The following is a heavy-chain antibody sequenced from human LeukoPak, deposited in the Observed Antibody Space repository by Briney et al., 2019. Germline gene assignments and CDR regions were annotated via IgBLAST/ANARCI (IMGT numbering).Heavy chain of an antibody. D-gene: IGHD2-15*01. V-gene: IGHV4-34*01. CDR3: ARDSRGGFDY. J-gene: IGHJ4*02. CDR2: INHSGST. CDR1: GGSFSGYY. Sequence: SETLSLTCAVYGGSFSGYYWSWIRQPPGEGLEWIGEINHSGSTNYNPSLKSRVTISVDTSKNQFSLKLSSVTAADTAVYYCARDSRGGFDYWGQGTLVTVSS.